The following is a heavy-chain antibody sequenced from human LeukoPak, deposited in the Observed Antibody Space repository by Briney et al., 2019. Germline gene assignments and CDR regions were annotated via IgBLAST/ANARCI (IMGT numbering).Heavy chain of an antibody. V-gene: IGHV7-4-1*02. CDR2: INTNTGNP. CDR1: GYTFTSYA. D-gene: IGHD6-19*01. Sequence: ASVKVSCKASGYTFTSYAMNWVRQAPGQGLEWMGWINTNTGNPTYAQGFTGRFVFSLDTSVSTAYLQISSLKAEDTAVYYCAREGYSSGWYMAYYFDYWGQGTLVTVSS. J-gene: IGHJ4*02. CDR3: AREGYSSGWYMAYYFDY.